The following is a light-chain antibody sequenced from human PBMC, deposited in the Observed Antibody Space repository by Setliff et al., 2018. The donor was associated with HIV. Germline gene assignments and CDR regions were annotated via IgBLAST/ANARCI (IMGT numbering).Light chain of an antibody. Sequence: QSVLTQEASMSGTVGQKVTLSCTGNENNVGSYAVGWYQQISHGTPKSVLFGTSPPSGIPDRFSGSKSGTTASLTISGLQPEDEADYYCSTWDDRFNAVVFGGGTKVTVL. V-gene: IGLV1-36*01. J-gene: IGLJ2*01. CDR2: GT. CDR1: ENNVGSYA. CDR3: STWDDRFNAVV.